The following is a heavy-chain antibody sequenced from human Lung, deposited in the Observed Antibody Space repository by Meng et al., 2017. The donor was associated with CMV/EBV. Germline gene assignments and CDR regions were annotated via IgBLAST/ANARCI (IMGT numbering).Heavy chain of an antibody. J-gene: IGHJ4*02. CDR2: IDPDNGDT. Sequence: SGSTPIAPDRYWLRQAPGQGFQWLGCIDPDNGDTNYAQNFHGWVTMTRDKSINTAYLELSRLRFDDTAVYYCARGVVNYRWKNQLDDWGQGSLVTVSS. D-gene: IGHD1/OR15-1a*01. CDR3: ARGVVNYRWKNQLDD. CDR1: GSTPIAPD. V-gene: IGHV1-2*04.